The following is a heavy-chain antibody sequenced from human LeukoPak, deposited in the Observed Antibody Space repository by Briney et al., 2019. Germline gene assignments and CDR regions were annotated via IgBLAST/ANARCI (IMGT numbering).Heavy chain of an antibody. J-gene: IGHJ4*02. CDR3: ASGSYVWGSYRYTGPFDY. Sequence: SVKVSCKASGGTFSSYAISWVRQAPGQGLEWMGGIIPIFGTANYAQKFQGRVTITTDESTSTAYMELSSLKSEDTAVYYCASGSYVWGSYRYTGPFDYWGQGTLVTVSS. D-gene: IGHD3-16*02. CDR2: IIPIFGTA. V-gene: IGHV1-69*05. CDR1: GGTFSSYA.